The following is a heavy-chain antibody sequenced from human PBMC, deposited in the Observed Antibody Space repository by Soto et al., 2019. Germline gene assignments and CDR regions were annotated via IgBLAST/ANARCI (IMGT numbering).Heavy chain of an antibody. CDR2: IYYSGST. J-gene: IGHJ6*02. V-gene: IGHV4-39*01. CDR3: ARQSYDTYYDFWSGYLGGMDV. Sequence: SETLSLTCTVSGGSISSSSYYWGWIRQPPGKGLEWIGSIYYSGSTYYNPSLKSRVTISVDTSKNQFSLKLSSVTAADTAVYYCARQSYDTYYDFWSGYLGGMDVWGQGTTVTVSS. CDR1: GGSISSSSYY. D-gene: IGHD3-3*01.